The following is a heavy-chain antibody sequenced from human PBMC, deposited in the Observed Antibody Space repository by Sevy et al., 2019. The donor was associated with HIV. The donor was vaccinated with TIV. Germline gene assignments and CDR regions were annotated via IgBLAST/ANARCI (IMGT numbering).Heavy chain of an antibody. CDR2: ISGSGGST. CDR3: AKAAMVRGVIGGPYYYYYMDV. D-gene: IGHD3-10*01. CDR1: GFTFSSYA. V-gene: IGHV3-23*01. J-gene: IGHJ6*03. Sequence: GGSLRLSCAASGFTFSSYAMSWVRQAPGKGLEWVSAISGSGGSTYYADSVKGRFTISRDNSKNTLYLQMNSMRAEDTAVYYCAKAAMVRGVIGGPYYYYYMDVWGKGTPVTVSS.